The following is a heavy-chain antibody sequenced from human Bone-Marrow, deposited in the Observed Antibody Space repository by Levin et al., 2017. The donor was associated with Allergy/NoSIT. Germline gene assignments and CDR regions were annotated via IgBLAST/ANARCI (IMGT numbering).Heavy chain of an antibody. CDR3: ARDSHPWRAVAPRTPVY. V-gene: IGHV3-30-3*01. CDR2: ISYDGSNQ. Sequence: PGESLKISCAASGFTFSSYAMHWVRQAPGKGLGWVAVISYDGSNQYYADSVKGRFTISRDNSKNTLYLTMNSLRAEDTAVYYCARDSHPWRAVAPRTPVYWGKGTLVTVSS. CDR1: GFTFSSYA. J-gene: IGHJ4*02. D-gene: IGHD6-19*01.